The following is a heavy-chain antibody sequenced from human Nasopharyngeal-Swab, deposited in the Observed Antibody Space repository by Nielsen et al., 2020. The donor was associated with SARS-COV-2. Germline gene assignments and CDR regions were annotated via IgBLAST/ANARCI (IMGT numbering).Heavy chain of an antibody. CDR2: IYPGDSDT. CDR1: GYSFTTYW. V-gene: IGHV5-51*01. D-gene: IGHD2-15*01. CDR3: ARTVASSFDS. J-gene: IGHJ4*02. Sequence: GESLKISCKGSGYSFTTYWIAWVRQMPGKGLEWMGIIYPGDSDTRYRPSFQGQVTISADKSINTAYLQWSSLKASDTAMYYCARTVASSFDSWGQGILVTVSS.